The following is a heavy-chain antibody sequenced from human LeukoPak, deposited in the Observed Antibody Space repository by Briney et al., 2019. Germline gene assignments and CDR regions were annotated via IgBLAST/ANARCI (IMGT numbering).Heavy chain of an antibody. Sequence: SETLSLTCTVSGGSISRSDYYWAWIRQPPGKGLEWIGNIYYSGSTYYNPSLKSRVTISVDTSKNQFSLKLSSVTAADTAVYYCARYVASHVVVATFFDYWGQGTLVTVSS. D-gene: IGHD3-22*01. V-gene: IGHV4-39*01. J-gene: IGHJ4*02. CDR3: ARYVASHVVVATFFDY. CDR2: IYYSGST. CDR1: GGSISRSDYY.